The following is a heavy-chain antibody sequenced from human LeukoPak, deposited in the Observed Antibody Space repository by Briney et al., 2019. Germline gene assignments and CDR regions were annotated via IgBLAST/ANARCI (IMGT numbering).Heavy chain of an antibody. CDR2: IDSSGSNV. V-gene: IGHV3-48*03. CDR1: GFSFSSYE. Sequence: PGGSLRLYCAASGFSFSSYEMNWVRQAPGKGLEWVSYIDSSGSNVYYADSVKGRFTISRDNAKNSLYLQMNSLSAEDTAVYYCARDQYGYSSSSVDCDWGQGALV. CDR3: ARDQYGYSSSSVDCD. J-gene: IGHJ4*02. D-gene: IGHD6-6*01.